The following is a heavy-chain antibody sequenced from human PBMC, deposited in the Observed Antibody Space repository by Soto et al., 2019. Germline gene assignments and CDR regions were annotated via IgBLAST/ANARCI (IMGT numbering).Heavy chain of an antibody. CDR1: GGSFSGYY. CDR3: ARRRVFFVFLLAYHYVMYF. V-gene: IGHV4-34*01. CDR2: INHSGST. Sequence: PSETLSLTCAVYGGSFSGYYWSWIRQPPGKGLEWIGEINHSGSTNYNPSLKSRVTISVDTSKNQFSLKLSSVTAADTAVYYCARRRVFFVFLLAYHYVMYFWGQGTTVPVSS. D-gene: IGHD3-3*01. J-gene: IGHJ6*02.